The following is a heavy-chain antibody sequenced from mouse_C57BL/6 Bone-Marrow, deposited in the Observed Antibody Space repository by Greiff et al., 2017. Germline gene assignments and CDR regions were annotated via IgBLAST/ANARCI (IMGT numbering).Heavy chain of an antibody. J-gene: IGHJ3*01. CDR3: TREITTVVAPFAY. V-gene: IGHV1-15*01. CDR2: IATETGGT. D-gene: IGHD1-1*01. CDR1: GYTFTDYE. Sequence: QVQLKESGAELVRPGASVTLSCKASGYTFTDYEMHWVKQTPVHGLAWIGAIATETGGTAYNQKFKGKAILTADKSSSTAYMELRSLTSEDSAVYYCTREITTVVAPFAYWGQGTLVTVSA.